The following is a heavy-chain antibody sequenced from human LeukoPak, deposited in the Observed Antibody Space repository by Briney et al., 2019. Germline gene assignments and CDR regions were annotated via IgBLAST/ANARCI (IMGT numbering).Heavy chain of an antibody. CDR1: GFTFNNYA. D-gene: IGHD6-13*01. J-gene: IGHJ4*02. Sequence: GGSLRLSCTASGFTFNNYAMSWVRQAPGKGLEWVSGISASGGSTYYADSVKGRFTISRDNSKNTLYLQMNSLRAEDTAVYYCARRIAAAAAPYYFDYWGQGTLVTVSS. CDR2: ISASGGST. CDR3: ARRIAAAAAPYYFDY. V-gene: IGHV3-23*01.